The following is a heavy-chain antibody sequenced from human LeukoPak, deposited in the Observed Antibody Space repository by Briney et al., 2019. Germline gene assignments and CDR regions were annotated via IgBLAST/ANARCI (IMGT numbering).Heavy chain of an antibody. D-gene: IGHD3-3*01. CDR3: ARDPYYDFWSGPQNTYYYYGMDV. CDR2: INHSGST. V-gene: IGHV4-34*01. J-gene: IGHJ6*02. CDR1: GGSFSGYY. Sequence: SETLSLTCAVYGGSFSGYYWSWIRQPPGKGLEWIGEINHSGSTNYNPSLKSRVTISVDTSKNQFSLKLSPVTAADTAVYYCARDPYYDFWSGPQNTYYYYGMDVWGQGTTVTVSS.